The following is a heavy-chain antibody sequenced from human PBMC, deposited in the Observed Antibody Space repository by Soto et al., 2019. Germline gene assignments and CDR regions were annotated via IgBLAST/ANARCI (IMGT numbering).Heavy chain of an antibody. V-gene: IGHV3-23*01. Sequence: PGGSLRLSCAASGFTSAYHGMNWVRQAPGKGLEWVSTISSNGENTHYADSVKGRFIISSDNSSNTVDLQMNSLRVEDTAAYYCVSWVSAHFDSWGQGTLVTVSS. CDR3: VSWVSAHFDS. CDR1: GFTSAYHG. D-gene: IGHD6-13*01. CDR2: ISSNGENT. J-gene: IGHJ4*02.